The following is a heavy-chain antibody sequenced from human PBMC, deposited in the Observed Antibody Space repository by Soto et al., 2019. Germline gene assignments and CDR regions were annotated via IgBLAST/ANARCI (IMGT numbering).Heavy chain of an antibody. CDR2: INHSGST. CDR3: ARGRSLFTAMANGWFDP. CDR1: GGSFSGYY. D-gene: IGHD5-18*01. V-gene: IGHV4-34*01. J-gene: IGHJ5*02. Sequence: PSETLSLTCAVYGGSFSGYYWSWIRQPPGKGLEWIGEINHSGSTNYNPSLKSRVTISVDTSKNQFSLKLSSVTAADTAVYYCARGRSLFTAMANGWFDPWGQGTLVTVSS.